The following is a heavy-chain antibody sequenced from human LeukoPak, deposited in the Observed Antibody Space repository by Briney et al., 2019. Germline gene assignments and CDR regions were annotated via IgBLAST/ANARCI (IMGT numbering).Heavy chain of an antibody. CDR2: ISGSGGST. J-gene: IGHJ4*02. D-gene: IGHD3-22*01. CDR1: GFTFNSYA. Sequence: GGSLRLSCAASGFTFNSYAMRWVRQAPGKGLEWVSSISGSGGSTYYTDSVKGRFTISRDNSKNTLYLQMNSLRAEDTAVYYCFKDQDSGAYSRFDYWGQGTLVTVSS. CDR3: FKDQDSGAYSRFDY. V-gene: IGHV3-23*01.